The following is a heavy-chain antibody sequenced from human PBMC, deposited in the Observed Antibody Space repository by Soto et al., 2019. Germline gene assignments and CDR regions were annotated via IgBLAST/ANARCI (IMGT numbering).Heavy chain of an antibody. D-gene: IGHD2-8*01. CDR2: INPNSGGT. CDR1: RYTFTGYY. V-gene: IGHV1-2*04. J-gene: IGHJ5*02. Sequence: GASVKVSCKASRYTFTGYYVHCVRQAPGQVLEWMGWINPNSGGTNYAQKFQGWVTMTRDTSISTAYMELSRLRSDDTAVYYCARGQLLMVYAANNWSDPWGQGTLVTVSS. CDR3: ARGQLLMVYAANNWSDP.